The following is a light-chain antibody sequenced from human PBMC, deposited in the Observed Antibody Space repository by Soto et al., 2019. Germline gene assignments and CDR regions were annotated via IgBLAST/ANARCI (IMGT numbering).Light chain of an antibody. J-gene: IGLJ2*01. CDR1: SSDVGAYNY. CDR2: EVT. CDR3: TSYSSSSPVL. Sequence: SVLTQPASVSGSLGQSITISCTGTSSDVGAYNYVSWYQQHPDKAPKLLIFEVTNRPSGVSGRFSGSKSGITASLSISGLQPEDEADYYCTSYSSSSPVLFGGGTQLTV. V-gene: IGLV2-14*01.